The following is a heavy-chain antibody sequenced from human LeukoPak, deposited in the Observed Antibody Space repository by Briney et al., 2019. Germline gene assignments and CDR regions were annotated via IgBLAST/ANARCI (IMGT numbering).Heavy chain of an antibody. J-gene: IGHJ1*01. D-gene: IGHD3-22*01. CDR3: VRGYQHSSGSYYGYFQH. V-gene: IGHV4-59*01. Sequence: GTLRLSCAASGFTFSSYGLSWIRQPPGKGLEWIGYVFYSGSTNYNPSLKSRVTISVDTSKTQFSLILSSVTAADTAVYYCVRGYQHSSGSYYGYFQHWGQGTLVTVSS. CDR1: GFTFSSYG. CDR2: VFYSGST.